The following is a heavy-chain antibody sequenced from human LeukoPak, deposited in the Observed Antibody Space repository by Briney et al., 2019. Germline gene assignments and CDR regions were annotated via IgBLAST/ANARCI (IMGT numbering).Heavy chain of an antibody. Sequence: GGSLRLSCAASGFTVSSNYMSWVREAPGEGLEWVSAISGSGGSTYYADSAKGRFTISRDNSKNTLCLKMNGLSADDTAVYYREKDRATGGRDYFDYWGQGTLVTVSS. J-gene: IGHJ4*02. CDR3: EKDRATGGRDYFDY. D-gene: IGHD7-27*01. CDR2: ISGSGGST. V-gene: IGHV3-23*01. CDR1: GFTVSSNY.